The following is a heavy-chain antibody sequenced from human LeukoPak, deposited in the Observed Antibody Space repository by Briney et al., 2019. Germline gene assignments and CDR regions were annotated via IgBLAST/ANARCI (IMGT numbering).Heavy chain of an antibody. Sequence: PSETLSLTCTVSGGSISSSSYYWGWIRQPPGKGLEWIGSIYYSGSTNYNPSLKSRVTISVDTSKNQFSLKLSSVTAADTAVYYCARGLGGSGSASSDYWGQGTLVTVSS. V-gene: IGHV4-39*07. CDR1: GGSISSSSYY. CDR2: IYYSGST. D-gene: IGHD3-10*01. CDR3: ARGLGGSGSASSDY. J-gene: IGHJ4*02.